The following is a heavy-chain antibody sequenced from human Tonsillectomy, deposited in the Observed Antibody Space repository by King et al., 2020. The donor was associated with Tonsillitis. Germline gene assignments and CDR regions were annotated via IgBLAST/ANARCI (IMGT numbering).Heavy chain of an antibody. CDR1: GFTFSSHG. D-gene: IGHD3-3*01. Sequence: HVQLVESGGGVVQPGRSLRLSCAASGFTFSSHGMHWVRQAPGKGLEWVAVTSYDGSNKYYAESVKGRLTISRDNSKNTLYLQMNSLRVEDTAVYYCAKAARSDLWSRYYHTGRGDGVYVMDVWGQGTTVTVSS. CDR3: AKAARSDLWSRYYHTGRGDGVYVMDV. J-gene: IGHJ6*02. CDR2: TSYDGSNK. V-gene: IGHV3-30*18.